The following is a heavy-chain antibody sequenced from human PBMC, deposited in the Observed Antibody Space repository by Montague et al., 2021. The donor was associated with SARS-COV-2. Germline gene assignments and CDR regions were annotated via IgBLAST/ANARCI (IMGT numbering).Heavy chain of an antibody. CDR1: GGSISSYY. D-gene: IGHD3/OR15-3a*01. V-gene: IGHV4-59*12. Sequence: SETLSLTCTVSGGSISSYYWTWIRQPPGKGLEWIGYISYSGFSNQNPPLRGRVTISLDTFKKEFSLMLTAVTAADTAVYYCARRPAPLLYLDWSQRYFDYYGLDVWGQGTAVIVS. J-gene: IGHJ6*02. CDR3: ARRPAPLLYLDWSQRYFDYYGLDV. CDR2: ISYSGFS.